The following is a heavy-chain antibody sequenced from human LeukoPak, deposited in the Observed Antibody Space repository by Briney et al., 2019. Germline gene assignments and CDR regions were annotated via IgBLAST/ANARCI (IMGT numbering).Heavy chain of an antibody. Sequence: GESLKISCKGSGYDFTTYWIAWVRQMPGKGLEWMGIIYPGDSETRYSPSFQGQVTISADKSISTAYLQWSSLKASDTAIYYCARHVLSGGSRYPDYWGQGTRVTVSS. CDR1: GYDFTTYW. CDR3: ARHVLSGGSRYPDY. CDR2: IYPGDSET. V-gene: IGHV5-51*01. J-gene: IGHJ4*02. D-gene: IGHD2-15*01.